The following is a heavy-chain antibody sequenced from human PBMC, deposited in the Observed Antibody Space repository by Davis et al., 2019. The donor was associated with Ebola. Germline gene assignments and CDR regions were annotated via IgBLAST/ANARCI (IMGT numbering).Heavy chain of an antibody. CDR2: INPHNGNT. J-gene: IGHJ4*02. CDR1: GGIFSSYS. Sequence: ASVKVSCKASGGIFSSYSISWLRQAPGQGLEWMGWINPHNGNTNYAQNVQGRVTMTTDTSTSTAYMEVGTLRSDDTAVYYCARAQFTTTSDHWGQGTLVTVSS. CDR3: ARAQFTTTSDH. D-gene: IGHD3-3*01. V-gene: IGHV1-18*01.